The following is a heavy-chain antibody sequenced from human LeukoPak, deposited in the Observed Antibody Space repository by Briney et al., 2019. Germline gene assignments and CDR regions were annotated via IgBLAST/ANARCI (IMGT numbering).Heavy chain of an antibody. CDR2: ISSSSSTI. CDR1: GGSFSGYY. V-gene: IGHV3-11*04. Sequence: LSLTCAVYGGSFSGYYWSWIRQPPGKGPEWVSYISSSSSTIYYADSVKGRFTISRDNAKNSLYLQMNSLRDEDTAVYYCARGGYCSGGSCYPAMDVWGQGTTVTVSS. CDR3: ARGGYCSGGSCYPAMDV. J-gene: IGHJ6*02. D-gene: IGHD2-15*01.